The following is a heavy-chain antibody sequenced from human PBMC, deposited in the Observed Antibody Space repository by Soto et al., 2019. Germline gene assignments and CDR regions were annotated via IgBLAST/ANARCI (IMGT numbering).Heavy chain of an antibody. Sequence: GGSLRLSCAASGFTFSSYSMNWVRQAPGKGLEWVSSISSSSSYIYYADSVKGRFTISRDNAKNSLYPQMNSLRAEDTAVYYCARDPPYDSSGYYSSDYWGQGTLVTVSS. CDR2: ISSSSSYI. V-gene: IGHV3-21*01. J-gene: IGHJ4*02. CDR1: GFTFSSYS. D-gene: IGHD3-22*01. CDR3: ARDPPYDSSGYYSSDY.